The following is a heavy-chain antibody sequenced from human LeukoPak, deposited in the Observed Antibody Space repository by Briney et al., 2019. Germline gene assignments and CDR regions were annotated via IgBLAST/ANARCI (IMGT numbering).Heavy chain of an antibody. D-gene: IGHD6-13*01. CDR2: IHHSGST. V-gene: IGHV4-39*07. CDR3: ARVAAGIGFFQH. CDR1: GGSISSSTYY. Sequence: SETLSLTCTVSGGSISSSTYYWGWIRQPPGKGLEWIGNIHHSGSTYYNPSLKSRVTISVDTSKNQLSLKLSSVTAADTAVYYCARVAAGIGFFQHWGQGTLVTVSS. J-gene: IGHJ1*01.